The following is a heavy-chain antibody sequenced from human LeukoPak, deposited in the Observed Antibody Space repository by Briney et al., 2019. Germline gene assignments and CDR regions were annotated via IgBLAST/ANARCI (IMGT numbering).Heavy chain of an antibody. V-gene: IGHV4-4*07. CDR1: GGSISSYY. CDR3: ARQLGGMTTVTTILDY. CDR2: FYTTGST. J-gene: IGHJ4*02. D-gene: IGHD4-11*01. Sequence: PSETLSLTCTVSGGSISSYYWSWIRQPAGKGLEWIGRFYTTGSTNYNHSLKSRVTISVDTSKNQFSEKLSSVTAADTAVYYCARQLGGMTTVTTILDYWGQGTLVTVSS.